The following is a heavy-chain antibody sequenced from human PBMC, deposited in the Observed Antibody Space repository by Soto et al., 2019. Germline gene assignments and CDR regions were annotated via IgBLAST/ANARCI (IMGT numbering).Heavy chain of an antibody. J-gene: IGHJ4*02. CDR1: GYTFTSYG. CDR2: VSAYNGNT. Sequence: ASVKVSCKASGYTFTSYGISWVRQAPGQGLEWMGWVSAYNGNTNYAQKLQGRVTMTTDTSTSTAYMELRSLRSDDTAVYYCARRTDYGGEYYFDYWGQGTLVTVSS. CDR3: ARRTDYGGEYYFDY. D-gene: IGHD3-16*01. V-gene: IGHV1-18*01.